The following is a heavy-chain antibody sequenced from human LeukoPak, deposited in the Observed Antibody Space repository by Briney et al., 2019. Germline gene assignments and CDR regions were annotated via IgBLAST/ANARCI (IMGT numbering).Heavy chain of an antibody. J-gene: IGHJ3*02. CDR3: AREKSSSVVITNAAFDI. CDR2: INHSGST. D-gene: IGHD3-22*01. Sequence: SETLSLTCAVYGGSFSGYYWSWIRQPPGKGLEWIGEINHSGSTNYNPSLKSRVTISVDTSKNQFSLKLSSVTAADTAVYYCAREKSSSVVITNAAFDIWGQGTMVTVSS. CDR1: GGSFSGYY. V-gene: IGHV4-34*01.